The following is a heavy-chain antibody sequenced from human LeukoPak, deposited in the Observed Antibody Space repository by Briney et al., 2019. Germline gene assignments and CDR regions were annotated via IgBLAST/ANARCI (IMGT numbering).Heavy chain of an antibody. V-gene: IGHV3-7*01. CDR1: GFTFSSYW. CDR2: IKQDGSEK. CDR3: ARVPAARRADY. D-gene: IGHD6-6*01. J-gene: IGHJ4*02. Sequence: GGSLRLSCAASGFTFSSYWMSWVRQAPGKGLEWVANIKQDGSEKYYVDSVKGRFTNSRDNAKNSLYLQMNSLRAEDMAVYYCARVPAARRADYWGQGTLVTVSS.